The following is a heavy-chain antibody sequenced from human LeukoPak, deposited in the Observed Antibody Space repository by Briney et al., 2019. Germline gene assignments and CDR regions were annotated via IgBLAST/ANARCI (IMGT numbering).Heavy chain of an antibody. V-gene: IGHV1-18*01. CDR3: ARETDYYGSGSYYLFDP. Sequence: ASVKLSCKASGYTLTSYGISCVRQAPGQGLEWMGWISAYNGNTNYAQKLKGRVTMTTDTSTSTAYMALRSLRSDDPAVYYWARETDYYGSGSYYLFDPWGQGTLVTVSS. J-gene: IGHJ5*02. CDR2: ISAYNGNT. D-gene: IGHD3-10*01. CDR1: GYTLTSYG.